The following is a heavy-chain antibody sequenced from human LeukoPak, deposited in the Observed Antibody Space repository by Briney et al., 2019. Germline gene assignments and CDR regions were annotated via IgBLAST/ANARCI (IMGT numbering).Heavy chain of an antibody. CDR3: ATVRHYYDSSGYYPFDY. CDR2: FDSEDGET. V-gene: IGHV1-24*01. Sequence: GASVKVSCKVSGYTLTELSMHWVRQAPGKGLEWMGGFDSEDGETIYAQKFQGRVTTTEDTSADTAYMELSSLRSEDTAVYYCATVRHYYDSSGYYPFDYWGQGTLVTVSS. D-gene: IGHD3-22*01. J-gene: IGHJ4*02. CDR1: GYTLTELS.